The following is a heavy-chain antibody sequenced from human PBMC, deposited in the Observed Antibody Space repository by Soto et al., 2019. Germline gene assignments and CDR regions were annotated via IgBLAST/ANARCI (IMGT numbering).Heavy chain of an antibody. CDR2: IYYSGST. V-gene: IGHV4-30-4*01. CDR3: AKEPVSITIFGVNGMDV. Sequence: QVQLQESGPGLVTPSQTLSLTCTVSGGSISSGDYYWSWISQPPGKGLEWIGYIYYSGSTYYNPSLKSRVTISVDTSKIQFSLKLSSVTAADTAVYYCAKEPVSITIFGVNGMDVWGQGTTVTVSS. CDR1: GGSISSGDYY. J-gene: IGHJ6*02. D-gene: IGHD3-3*01.